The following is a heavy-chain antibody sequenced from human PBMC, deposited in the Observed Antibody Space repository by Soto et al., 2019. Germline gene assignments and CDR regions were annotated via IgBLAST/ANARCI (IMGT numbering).Heavy chain of an antibody. V-gene: IGHV3-64*01. D-gene: IGHD3-3*01. J-gene: IGHJ3*02. CDR3: AREGPDGLWSGYYQRDHNAFDI. CDR2: ISSNGGST. CDR1: GFPFSSYS. Sequence: GGSLRLSCPASGFPFSSYSMHWVRQAPRKGLEYGSAISSNGGSTDYANSVKGRFTISRDNSKNTLYLQMGSLRAEDLAVYYCAREGPDGLWSGYYQRDHNAFDIWDQVTMVPVSS.